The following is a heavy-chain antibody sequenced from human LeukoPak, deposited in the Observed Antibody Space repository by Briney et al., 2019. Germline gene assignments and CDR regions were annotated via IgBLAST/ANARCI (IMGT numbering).Heavy chain of an antibody. CDR1: SYIFMNFG. V-gene: IGHV1-18*01. Sequence: GASVKVSCKASSYIFMNFGMGWVRQAPGQGLEWLGWISAYNGDTNYAQKFRGRVTMTTDTSTSTAYMEVRSLTSDDTAIYYCARSGDGNWFDPWGQGTLVIVSS. CDR3: ARSGDGNWFDP. CDR2: ISAYNGDT. J-gene: IGHJ5*02.